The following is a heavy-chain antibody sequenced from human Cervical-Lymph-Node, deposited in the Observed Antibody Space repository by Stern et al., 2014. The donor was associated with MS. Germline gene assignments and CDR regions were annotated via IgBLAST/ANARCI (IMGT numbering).Heavy chain of an antibody. Sequence: VQLVQSGAEVKKPGESLKISCKGSGYTFTNNWIAWVRQMPGKGLEWMGIIYPDDSDIRYSPSLPGQVTISADKSISPAYLQWSSLKAADSAVYYCARHPPRRKWDDPNYGMDVWGQGTTVTVSS. V-gene: IGHV5-51*01. D-gene: IGHD1-1*01. CDR2: IYPDDSDI. CDR3: ARHPPRRKWDDPNYGMDV. CDR1: GYTFTNNW. J-gene: IGHJ6*02.